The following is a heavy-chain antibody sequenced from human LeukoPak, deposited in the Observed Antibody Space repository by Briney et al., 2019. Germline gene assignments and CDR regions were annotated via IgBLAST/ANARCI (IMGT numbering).Heavy chain of an antibody. CDR2: ISSDGSSM. Sequence: GGSLRLSCAASGFTFTGYTMHWVRQAPGKGLEWVAVISSDGSSMYYADSVKGRFTISRDNSKNTLYLQMNSLRTEDTAVYYCARGRAYNSDWGQGTLVTVSS. CDR3: ARGRAYNSD. J-gene: IGHJ4*02. D-gene: IGHD5-24*01. CDR1: GFTFTGYT. V-gene: IGHV3-30-3*01.